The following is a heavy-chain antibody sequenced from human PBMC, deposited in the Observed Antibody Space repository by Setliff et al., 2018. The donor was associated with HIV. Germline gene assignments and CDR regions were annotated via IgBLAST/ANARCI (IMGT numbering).Heavy chain of an antibody. J-gene: IGHJ5*02. V-gene: IGHV4-4*09. Sequence: PSETLSLTCTVSGGSISSYCWNWIRQSPGRGLEWIGFIFSSGSTKYNPSLQSRVTMSIDTSKNQFSLKLTSVTAADTAVYYCARRIDNSGSFPDKNWFDTWGQGSQVTV. D-gene: IGHD3-10*01. CDR3: ARRIDNSGSFPDKNWFDT. CDR1: GGSISSYC. CDR2: IFSSGST.